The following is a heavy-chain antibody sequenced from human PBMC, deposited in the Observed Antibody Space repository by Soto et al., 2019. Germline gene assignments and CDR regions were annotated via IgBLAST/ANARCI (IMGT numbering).Heavy chain of an antibody. V-gene: IGHV1-69*01. CDR3: ARTQGSSTSLEIYYYYYYGMDV. Sequence: QVQLVQSGAEVKKPGSSVKVSCKASGGTFGSYAISWVRQAPGQGLEWMGGIIPIPGTANYAQKFQGRVTIAADESTSTAYMERSSLRSEDTAVYYWARTQGSSTSLEIYYYYYYGMDVWGQGTTVTVSS. D-gene: IGHD2-2*01. CDR1: GGTFGSYA. CDR2: IIPIPGTA. J-gene: IGHJ6*02.